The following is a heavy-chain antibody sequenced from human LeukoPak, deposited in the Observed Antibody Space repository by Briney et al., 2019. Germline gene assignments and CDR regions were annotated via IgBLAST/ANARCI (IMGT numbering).Heavy chain of an antibody. CDR1: GFTFSSYG. Sequence: GGSLRLSCAASGFTFSSYGMHWVRQAPGKGLEWVAVIWYDGSDKYYADSVQGRFTISRDNSKNTLYLQMNSLRAEDTAVYYCAKPGEDDYFDYWGQGTLVTVSS. CDR3: AKPGEDDYFDY. D-gene: IGHD3-16*01. CDR2: IWYDGSDK. J-gene: IGHJ4*02. V-gene: IGHV3-33*06.